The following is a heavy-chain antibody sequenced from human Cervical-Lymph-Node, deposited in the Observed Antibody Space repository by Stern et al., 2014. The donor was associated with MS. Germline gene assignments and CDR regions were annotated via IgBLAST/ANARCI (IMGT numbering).Heavy chain of an antibody. CDR3: VRGLSGYDYWYFDL. D-gene: IGHD5-12*01. Sequence: QVQLVQSGTEVKKPGSSVNVSCKASGGTISQFSVSWVRQVPGQRYEWMGGIMPIFESKNYAQKFRHRLTITADKSTNTVYMELSSLKSDDTAIYYCVRGLSGYDYWYFDLWGRGTLVTVSS. V-gene: IGHV1-69*06. CDR1: GGTISQFS. J-gene: IGHJ2*01. CDR2: IMPIFESK.